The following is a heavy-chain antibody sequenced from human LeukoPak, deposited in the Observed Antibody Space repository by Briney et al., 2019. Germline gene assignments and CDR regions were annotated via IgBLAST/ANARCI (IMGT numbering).Heavy chain of an antibody. CDR3: AKGKSYQPKNSPGDY. J-gene: IGHJ4*02. D-gene: IGHD2-2*01. CDR2: ISGSGDST. CDR1: GFSFSNFA. Sequence: PGGSLRLSCAASGFSFSNFAMTWVRQAPGKGLEWVSVISGSGDSTYYADSVKGRFTISRDNSKNTLYLQMNSLRAEDTAVYYCAKGKSYQPKNSPGDYWGQGTLVTVSS. V-gene: IGHV3-23*01.